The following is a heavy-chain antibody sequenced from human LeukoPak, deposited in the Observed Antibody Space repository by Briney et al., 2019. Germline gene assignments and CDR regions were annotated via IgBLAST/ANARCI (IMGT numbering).Heavy chain of an antibody. CDR3: ARDRFDDSSGYYYHYSYYMDV. Sequence: SETLSLTCTVSGGSISSSSYYWGWIRQPPGKGLEWIGSIYYSGNTDYNPSPKSRVTISVETSKNQFSLKVSSVTAADTAIYYCARDRFDDSSGYYYHYSYYMDVWGKGTTVTVSS. J-gene: IGHJ6*03. D-gene: IGHD3-22*01. CDR1: GGSISSSSYY. CDR2: IYYSGNT. V-gene: IGHV4-39*07.